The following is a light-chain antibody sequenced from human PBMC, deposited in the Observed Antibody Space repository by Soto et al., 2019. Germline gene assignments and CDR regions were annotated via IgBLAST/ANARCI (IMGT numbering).Light chain of an antibody. J-gene: IGKJ1*01. V-gene: IGKV1-5*03. CDR2: KAS. CDR1: HSITNW. Sequence: DIQLTQSPSTLSASVGDRVTITCRASHSITNWLAWYQQKPGKAPNLLIYKASSLESGVPSRFSGSGSGTEFPLTIRSLQADDFATYYCQHYNSYPWTFGQGTKVEIK. CDR3: QHYNSYPWT.